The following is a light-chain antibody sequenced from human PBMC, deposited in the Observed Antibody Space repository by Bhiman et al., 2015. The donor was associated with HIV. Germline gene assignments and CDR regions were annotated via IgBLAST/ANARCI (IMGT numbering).Light chain of an antibody. J-gene: IGLJ2*01. CDR3: GTWDDSLKGVV. Sequence: QSVLTQSPSASATPGQSVTIACSGSSSNIRSNSVNWYQQFPGTAPKLLIYSNSERPSGVPDRFSASKSATSASLTISGLQSEDEADYYCGTWDDSLKGVVFGGGTKLTVL. CDR2: SNS. CDR1: SSNIRSNS. V-gene: IGLV1-44*01.